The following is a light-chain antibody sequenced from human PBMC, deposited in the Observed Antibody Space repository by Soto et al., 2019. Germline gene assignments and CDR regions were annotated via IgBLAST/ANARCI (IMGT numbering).Light chain of an antibody. CDR2: GAS. CDR3: QQYDSAPDT. CDR1: QRLGRNY. J-gene: IGKJ2*01. V-gene: IGKV3-20*01. Sequence: EIVLTQSPGTLSLSPGERATLSCRASQRLGRNYLAWHQQKPGQAPRLLIYGASSRATGIPERFSGSGSGTDFTLTISRLEPEDFAVYYCQQYDSAPDTFGQGTKLEIK.